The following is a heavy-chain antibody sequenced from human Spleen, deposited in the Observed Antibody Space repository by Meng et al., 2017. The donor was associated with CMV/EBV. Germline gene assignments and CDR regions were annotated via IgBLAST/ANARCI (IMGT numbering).Heavy chain of an antibody. CDR2: ISGDGTTT. Sequence: GGSLRLSCAASGFTFSSYWMHWVRQGPGKRLVWVSRISGDGTTTTYADSVKGRFTISRDNAKNSLYLQMNSLRAEDTAVYYCARDRGVGLELTIYYYYGMDVWGQGTTVTVSS. CDR1: GFTFSSYW. D-gene: IGHD1-7*01. V-gene: IGHV3-74*01. J-gene: IGHJ6*02. CDR3: ARDRGVGLELTIYYYYGMDV.